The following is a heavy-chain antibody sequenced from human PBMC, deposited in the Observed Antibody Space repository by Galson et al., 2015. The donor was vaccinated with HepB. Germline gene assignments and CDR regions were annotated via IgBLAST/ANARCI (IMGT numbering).Heavy chain of an antibody. Sequence: SVKVSCKASGYTFTSYGISWVRQAPGQGLEWMGWISAYNGNTNYAQKLQGRVTMTTDTSTSTAYMELRSLRSDDTAVYYCARDSGYCSSTSCYPPPYWGQGTLVTVSS. CDR1: GYTFTSYG. CDR3: ARDSGYCSSTSCYPPPY. D-gene: IGHD2-2*01. V-gene: IGHV1-18*04. CDR2: ISAYNGNT. J-gene: IGHJ4*02.